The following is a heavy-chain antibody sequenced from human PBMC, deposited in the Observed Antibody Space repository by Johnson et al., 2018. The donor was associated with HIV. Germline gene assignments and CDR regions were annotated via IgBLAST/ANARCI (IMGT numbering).Heavy chain of an antibody. J-gene: IGHJ3*02. Sequence: VQLVESGGGLIQPGGSLRLSCAASGFTVSSNYMSWVRQAPGQGLAWVSFLYSGGSPYYADSVKGRFTISRDTSKNTLYLQMTSLRAEDTAVYYCARGAALPAAFDIWGQGTMVTVSS. D-gene: IGHD2-15*01. V-gene: IGHV3-53*01. CDR3: ARGAALPAAFDI. CDR2: LYSGGSP. CDR1: GFTVSSNY.